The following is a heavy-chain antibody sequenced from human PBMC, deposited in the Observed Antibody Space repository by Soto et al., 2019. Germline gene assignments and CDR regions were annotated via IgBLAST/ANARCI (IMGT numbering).Heavy chain of an antibody. J-gene: IGHJ4*02. V-gene: IGHV1-18*01. Sequence: ASVKVSCKASGYTFTSYGISWVRQAPGQGLEWMGWISAYNGNTNYAQKLQGRVTMTTDTSTSTAYMELRSLRSDDTAVYYCARDVPLYSSGWYKKGSDYWGQGTLVTVSS. CDR1: GYTFTSYG. D-gene: IGHD6-19*01. CDR2: ISAYNGNT. CDR3: ARDVPLYSSGWYKKGSDY.